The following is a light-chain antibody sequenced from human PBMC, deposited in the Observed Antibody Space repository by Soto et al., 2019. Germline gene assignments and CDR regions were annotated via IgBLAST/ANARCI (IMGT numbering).Light chain of an antibody. J-gene: IGKJ1*01. CDR3: QQYNNWPPRGT. CDR1: QSVSSN. CDR2: GAS. Sequence: EIVMTQSPATLSVSPGVRATLSCRASQSVSSNLAWYQQKPGQAPRLLIYGASTRATGIPARFSGSGSGTEFTLTISSLQSEDFAVYYCQQYNNWPPRGTFGQGTKVEIK. V-gene: IGKV3-15*01.